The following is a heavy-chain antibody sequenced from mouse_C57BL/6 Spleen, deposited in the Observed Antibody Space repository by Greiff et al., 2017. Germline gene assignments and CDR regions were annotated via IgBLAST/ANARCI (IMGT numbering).Heavy chain of an antibody. CDR1: GYTFTSYW. CDR2: INPSNGGT. V-gene: IGHV1-53*01. Sequence: QVQLQQSGTELVKPGASVKLSCKASGYTFTSYWMHWVKQRPGQGLEWIGNINPSNGGTNYNEKFKSKATLTVDKSSSTAYMQLSSLTSEDSAVYYCARSLYDGFHFDYWGQGTTLTVSS. J-gene: IGHJ2*01. CDR3: ARSLYDGFHFDY. D-gene: IGHD2-3*01.